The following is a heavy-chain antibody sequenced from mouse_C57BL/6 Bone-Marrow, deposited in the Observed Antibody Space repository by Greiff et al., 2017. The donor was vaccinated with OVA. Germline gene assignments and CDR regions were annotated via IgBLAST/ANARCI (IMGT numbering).Heavy chain of an antibody. Sequence: QVQLQQPGAELVKPGASVKMSCKASGYTFTSYWITWVKQRPGQGLEWIGDIYPRSGNTYYNEKFKGKATLTADKSSSTAYMELRSLTSEDSAVYFCARSGSGYGNYWGQGTTLTVSS. CDR2: IYPRSGNT. V-gene: IGHV1-55*01. D-gene: IGHD3-2*02. CDR1: GYTFTSYW. J-gene: IGHJ2*01. CDR3: ARSGSGYGNY.